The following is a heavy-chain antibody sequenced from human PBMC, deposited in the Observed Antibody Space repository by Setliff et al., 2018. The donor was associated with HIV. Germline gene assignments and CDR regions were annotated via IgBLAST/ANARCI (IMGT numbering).Heavy chain of an antibody. Sequence: KTSETLSLTCTVSGGSISSYYWSWIRQPPGKGLEWIGYIYYSGSTNSNPSLKSRVTISVDTSKNQFSLKLSSVTAADTAVYYCARAKGSGWYYFDYWGQGTLVTVSS. CDR3: ARAKGSGWYYFDY. V-gene: IGHV4-59*01. CDR1: GGSISSYY. J-gene: IGHJ4*02. D-gene: IGHD6-19*01. CDR2: IYYSGST.